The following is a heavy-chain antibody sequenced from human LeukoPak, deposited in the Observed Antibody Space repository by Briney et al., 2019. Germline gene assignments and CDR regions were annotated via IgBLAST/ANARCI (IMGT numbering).Heavy chain of an antibody. CDR3: AGRITMVRGVSKVDY. CDR2: ISSSGSTI. D-gene: IGHD3-10*01. Sequence: GGSLRLSCAASGFTFSSYEMNWVRQAPGKGLEGVSYISSSGSTIYYADSVKGRFTISRDNAKNSLYLQMNSLRAEDTAVYYCAGRITMVRGVSKVDYWGQGTLVTVSS. V-gene: IGHV3-48*03. J-gene: IGHJ4*02. CDR1: GFTFSSYE.